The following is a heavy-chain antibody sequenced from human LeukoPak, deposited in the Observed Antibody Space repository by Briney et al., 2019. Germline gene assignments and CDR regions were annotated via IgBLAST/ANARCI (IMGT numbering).Heavy chain of an antibody. CDR1: GFTFSSYG. V-gene: IGHV3-33*01. D-gene: IGHD4-17*01. CDR2: IWSDGRDK. CDR3: ARDHRTTVTVYYFVY. Sequence: GGSLRLSCAASGFTFSSYGMHWVRQAPGKGLEWVAVIWSDGRDKYYADSVKGRFTISRDNSKNTLYLQMNSLRAEDTAVYYCARDHRTTVTVYYFVYWGQGTLVTVSS. J-gene: IGHJ4*02.